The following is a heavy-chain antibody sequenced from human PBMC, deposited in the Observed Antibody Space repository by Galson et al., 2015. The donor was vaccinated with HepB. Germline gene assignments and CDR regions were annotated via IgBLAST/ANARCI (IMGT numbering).Heavy chain of an antibody. CDR2: INHSGST. CDR1: GGSFSGYY. D-gene: IGHD3-16*01. J-gene: IGHJ5*02. V-gene: IGHV4-34*01. CDR3: ASRRNIWGRRGNWFDP. Sequence: SETLSLTCAVYGGSFSGYYWSWIRQPPGKGLEWIGEINHSGSTNYNPSLKSRVTISVDTSKNQFSLKLSSVTAADTAVYYCASRRNIWGRRGNWFDPWGQGTLVTVSS.